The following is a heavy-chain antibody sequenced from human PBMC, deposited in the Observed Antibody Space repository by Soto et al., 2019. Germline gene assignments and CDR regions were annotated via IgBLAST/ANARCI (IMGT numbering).Heavy chain of an antibody. CDR3: AREESIVTWNGSSFDP. Sequence: SETLSLTCTVSGGSISSGVYYWSWIRQHPGKGLEWIGYIYYSGSTYYNPSLKSRVTISVDTSKNQFSLKLSSVTAADTAVYYCAREESIVTWNGSSFDPWGQGTLVTVSS. D-gene: IGHD1-1*01. CDR1: GGSISSGVYY. V-gene: IGHV4-31*03. J-gene: IGHJ5*02. CDR2: IYYSGST.